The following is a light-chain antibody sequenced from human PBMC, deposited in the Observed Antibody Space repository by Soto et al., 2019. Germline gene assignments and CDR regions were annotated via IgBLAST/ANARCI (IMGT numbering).Light chain of an antibody. CDR1: QSVSSSS. Sequence: DIVLTQSPGTLSLSPGERATLSCRASQSVSSSSLAWYQQKPGQTPRLLIYGASTRATGIPDRFSGSGSGTDFPLTISRLEPEDFAVYYCQHYGTSLYTFGPGTNWRSN. CDR2: GAS. CDR3: QHYGTSLYT. V-gene: IGKV3-20*01. J-gene: IGKJ2*01.